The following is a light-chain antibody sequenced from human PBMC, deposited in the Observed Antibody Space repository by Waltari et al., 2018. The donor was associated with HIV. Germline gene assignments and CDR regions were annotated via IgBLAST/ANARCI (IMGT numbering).Light chain of an antibody. V-gene: IGLV2-8*01. CDR1: NSDIGGYNY. CDR2: EVT. Sequence: QSALTQPPSASGSPGQSVTISCTGTNSDIGGYNYVSWYQQHPGKAPKLVISEVTKRPSGFPDRFAGSKSGTTASLTVSGLQAEDEADYYCSSYADRNGFYVVFGGGTRLTVL. CDR3: SSYADRNGFYVV. J-gene: IGLJ2*01.